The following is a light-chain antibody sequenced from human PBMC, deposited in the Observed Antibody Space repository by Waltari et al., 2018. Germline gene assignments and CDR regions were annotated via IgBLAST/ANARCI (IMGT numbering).Light chain of an antibody. CDR3: QTGGHGTWV. J-gene: IGLJ3*02. CDR2: VNSDCSH. CDR1: SGHSSHI. V-gene: IGLV4-69*01. Sequence: QLVLTQSPSASASLGASVKLTCTLSSGHSSHIVAWHQQQPEKGPRYLMKVNSDCSHSKGDEIPDRFSGSSSGAERYLTISSLQSEDEADYYCQTGGHGTWVFGGGTKLTVL.